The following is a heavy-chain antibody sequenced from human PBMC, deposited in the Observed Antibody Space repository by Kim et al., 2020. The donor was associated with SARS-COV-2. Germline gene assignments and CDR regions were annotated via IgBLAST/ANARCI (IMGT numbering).Heavy chain of an antibody. J-gene: IGHJ3*02. CDR3: AGTYGSGSYMGPRDAFDI. Sequence: GESLKISCKGSGYSFTSYWIGWVRQMPGKGLEWMGIIYPGDSDTRYSPSFQGQVTISADKSISTAYLQWSSLKASDTAMYYCAGTYGSGSYMGPRDAFDIWGQGTMVTVSS. CDR2: IYPGDSDT. CDR1: GYSFTSYW. V-gene: IGHV5-51*01. D-gene: IGHD3-10*01.